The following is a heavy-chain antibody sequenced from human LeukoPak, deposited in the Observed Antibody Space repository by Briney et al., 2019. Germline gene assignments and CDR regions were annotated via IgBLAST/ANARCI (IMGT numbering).Heavy chain of an antibody. CDR3: AKVKLGSYYFDY. D-gene: IGHD1-26*01. Sequence: GGSLRLSCAASGFSFSSYAMSWVRQAPGKGLEWVSGISYSGNTTYYADSVKGRFTISRDNSKHTLYLQMYSLRAEDTAVYYCAKVKLGSYYFDYRGQGTLVTVSS. V-gene: IGHV3-23*01. CDR1: GFSFSSYA. CDR2: ISYSGNTT. J-gene: IGHJ4*02.